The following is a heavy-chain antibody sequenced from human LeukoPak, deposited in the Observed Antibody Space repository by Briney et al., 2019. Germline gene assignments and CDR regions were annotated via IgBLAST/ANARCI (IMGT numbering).Heavy chain of an antibody. CDR1: GFTFSSFC. CDR2: IKQDGSEK. CDR3: ARMRGYTYDSGRYYFDY. D-gene: IGHD5-18*01. V-gene: IGHV3-7*01. Sequence: GGSLRLSCAASGFTFSSFCMSWVRQAPGKGLEWVANIKQDGSEKYYVDSVKGRFTISRDNAKSSLYLQMNSLRAEDTALYYCARMRGYTYDSGRYYFDYWGQGTLATVSS. J-gene: IGHJ4*02.